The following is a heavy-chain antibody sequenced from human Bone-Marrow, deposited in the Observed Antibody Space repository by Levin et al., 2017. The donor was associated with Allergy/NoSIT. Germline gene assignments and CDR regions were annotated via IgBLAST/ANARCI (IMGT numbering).Heavy chain of an antibody. CDR1: GFTFSSYS. CDR2: ISSSSSYI. Sequence: GGSLRLSCAASGFTFSSYSMNWVRQAPGKGLEWVSSISSSSSYIYYADSVKGRFTISRDNAKNSLYLQMNSLRAEDTAVYYCARGIPSETYYYDSSGSEFDYWGQGTLVTVSS. J-gene: IGHJ4*02. CDR3: ARGIPSETYYYDSSGSEFDY. D-gene: IGHD3-22*01. V-gene: IGHV3-21*01.